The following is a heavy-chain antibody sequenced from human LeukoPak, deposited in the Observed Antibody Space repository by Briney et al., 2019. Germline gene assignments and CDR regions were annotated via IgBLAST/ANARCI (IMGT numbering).Heavy chain of an antibody. CDR3: AKIYCSSITCYVDF. V-gene: IGHV4-4*02. D-gene: IGHD2-2*01. J-gene: IGHJ4*02. CDR1: GASISSSNW. Sequence: SETLSLTCAVSGASISSSNWWGWVRQSPGRGLEWIGDISPRTENTNYNPSLMRRVTMSLDKSKNQISLRQSSVTAVDTAVYYCAKIYCSSITCYVDFWGQGTLVTVSS. CDR2: ISPRTENT.